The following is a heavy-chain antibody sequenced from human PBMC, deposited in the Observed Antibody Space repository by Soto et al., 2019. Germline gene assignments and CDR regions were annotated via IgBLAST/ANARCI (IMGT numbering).Heavy chain of an antibody. CDR2: ISAYNGNT. Sequence: QVPLVQSGAEVKKPGASVKVSCKASGYTFTSYGISWVRQAPGQGLEWMGWISAYNGNTNYAQKLQGRVTMTTDTSTSTAYMELRSLRSDDTVVYYRASASRLLEWLSTQNSFDMWGQGTMVTVSS. V-gene: IGHV1-18*01. D-gene: IGHD3-3*01. CDR1: GYTFTSYG. CDR3: ASASRLLEWLSTQNSFDM. J-gene: IGHJ3*02.